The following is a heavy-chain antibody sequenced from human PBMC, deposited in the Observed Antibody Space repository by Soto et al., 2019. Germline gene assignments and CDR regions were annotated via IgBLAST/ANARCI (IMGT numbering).Heavy chain of an antibody. Sequence: QVQLVQSGAEVQKPGSSVKVSCKASGGTFSSYAISWVRQAPGQGLEWMGGIIPIFGTANYAQKFQGRVTITADESTSTAYMELSSLRSEDTAVYYCARSRRGGIVVVPVYFDYWGQGTLVTVSS. V-gene: IGHV1-69*01. J-gene: IGHJ4*02. CDR1: GGTFSSYA. CDR3: ARSRRGGIVVVPVYFDY. CDR2: IIPIFGTA. D-gene: IGHD2-2*01.